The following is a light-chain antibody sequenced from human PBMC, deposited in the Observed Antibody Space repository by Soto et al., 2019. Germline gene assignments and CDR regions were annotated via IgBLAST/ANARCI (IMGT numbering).Light chain of an antibody. Sequence: EIVLTQSPGTLSLSPGERATLSCRASQTVTGSYLAWYQHKPGQSPRLHIYGASGRATGIPDRFSGSGSGTDFTLIISRLEPEDFATYYCQQYSSPPRTFGQGTKVEIK. V-gene: IGKV3-20*01. CDR1: QTVTGSY. CDR2: GAS. CDR3: QQYSSPPRT. J-gene: IGKJ1*01.